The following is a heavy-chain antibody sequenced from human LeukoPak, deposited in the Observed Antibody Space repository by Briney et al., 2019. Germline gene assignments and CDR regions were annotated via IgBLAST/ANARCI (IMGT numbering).Heavy chain of an antibody. V-gene: IGHV4-59*01. CDR2: IYYSGST. Sequence: SETLSLTCTVSGGSISSYYWSWIRQPPGKGLEWIGYIYYSGSTNYNPSLKSRVTISVDTSTNQFFLKLSSVTAADTAVYYCARYCTNGVCYIDAFDIWGQGTMVTVSS. D-gene: IGHD2-8*01. CDR3: ARYCTNGVCYIDAFDI. CDR1: GGSISSYY. J-gene: IGHJ3*02.